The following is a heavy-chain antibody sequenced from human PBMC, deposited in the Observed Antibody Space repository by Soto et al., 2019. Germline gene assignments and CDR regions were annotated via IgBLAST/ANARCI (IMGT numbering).Heavy chain of an antibody. D-gene: IGHD3-10*01. CDR3: VSPHSESSNAFDL. CDR2: ISYDGENQ. V-gene: IGHV3-30*04. Sequence: GGSLRLSCAASGFSFSHYAMHWVRQPPGKGLEWVALISYDGENQYFTDSVRGRFTISRDNSKTAVYLEMNDLRLDDTATYYCVSPHSESSNAFDLWGQGTRGTVS. J-gene: IGHJ5*02. CDR1: GFSFSHYA.